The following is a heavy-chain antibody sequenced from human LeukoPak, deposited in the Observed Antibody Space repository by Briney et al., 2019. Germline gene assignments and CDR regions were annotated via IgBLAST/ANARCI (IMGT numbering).Heavy chain of an antibody. CDR1: GFTFSSYS. D-gene: IGHD3-22*01. CDR3: ARDAYYYDSIVLLTHSDAFDI. V-gene: IGHV3-21*01. J-gene: IGHJ3*02. Sequence: GGSLRLSCAASGFTFSSYSMNWVRQAPGKGLEWVSSISSSSSYIYYADSVKGRFTISRDNAKNSLYLQMNSLRAEDTAVYYCARDAYYYDSIVLLTHSDAFDIWGQGTMVTVSS. CDR2: ISSSSSYI.